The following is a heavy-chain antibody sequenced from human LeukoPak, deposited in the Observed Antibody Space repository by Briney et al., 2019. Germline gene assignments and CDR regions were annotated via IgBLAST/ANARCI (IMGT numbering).Heavy chain of an antibody. D-gene: IGHD5-18*01. J-gene: IGHJ4*02. CDR3: ATQGYSYGLDY. CDR1: GYTFTSYG. V-gene: IGHV1-18*01. Sequence: ASVKVSCKASGYTFTSYGINWVRQAPGQGLEWMGWISAYNGDTNYAQKLQGRVTMTTDTSTSTAYMELRSLRSDDTAVYYCATQGYSYGLDYWGQGTLVTVSS. CDR2: ISAYNGDT.